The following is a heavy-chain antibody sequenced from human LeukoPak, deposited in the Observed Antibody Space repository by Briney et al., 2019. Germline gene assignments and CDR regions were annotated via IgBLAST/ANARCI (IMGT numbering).Heavy chain of an antibody. Sequence: SETLSLTCTVSGGSISSYYWSWIRQPPGKGLEWIGYIYYSGSTNYNPSLKSRVTISVDTSKNQFSLKLSSVTAADTAVYYCAGILVFGESIWGQGALVTVSS. V-gene: IGHV4-59*01. CDR2: IYYSGST. J-gene: IGHJ4*02. D-gene: IGHD3-10*02. CDR3: AGILVFGESI. CDR1: GGSISSYY.